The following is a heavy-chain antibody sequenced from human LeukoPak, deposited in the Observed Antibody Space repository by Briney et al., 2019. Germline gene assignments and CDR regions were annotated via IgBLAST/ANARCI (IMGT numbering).Heavy chain of an antibody. CDR2: ITSSNNYI. CDR3: ASSQWELLNY. CDR1: GFTFSSYS. Sequence: GGSLRLSCAASGFTFSSYSMNWVRQAPGKGLEWVSSITSSNNYIYYGDSVKGRFTISRDNAKNSLYLQMNSLRAEDTAVYYCASSQWELLNYWGQGTLVTVSS. D-gene: IGHD1-26*01. V-gene: IGHV3-21*01. J-gene: IGHJ4*02.